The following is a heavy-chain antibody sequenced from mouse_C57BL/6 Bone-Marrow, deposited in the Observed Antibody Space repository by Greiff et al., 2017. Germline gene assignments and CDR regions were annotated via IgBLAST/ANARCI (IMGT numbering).Heavy chain of an antibody. J-gene: IGHJ2*01. V-gene: IGHV1-69*01. CDR2: IDPSDSYT. Sequence: VQLQQPGAELVMPGASVKLSCKASGYTFTSYWMHWVKQRPGQGLEWIGEIDPSDSYTNYNQKFKGKSTLTVDKSSSTAYRQLSSLTSEDSAVYYCAREVYYGYFFDYWGQGTTLTVSS. CDR1: GYTFTSYW. D-gene: IGHD2-2*01. CDR3: AREVYYGYFFDY.